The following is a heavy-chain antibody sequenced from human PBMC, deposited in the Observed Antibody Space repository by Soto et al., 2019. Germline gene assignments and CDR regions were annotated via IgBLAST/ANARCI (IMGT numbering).Heavy chain of an antibody. CDR3: ARRVVVAATYEGYFDY. V-gene: IGHV3-33*01. CDR1: GFTFSSYG. Sequence: GGSLRLSCAASGFTFSSYGMHWVRQAPGKGLEWVAVIWYDGSNKYYADSVKGRFTISRDNSKNTLYLQMNSLRAEDTAVYYCARRVVVAATYEGYFDYWGQGTLVTVSS. CDR2: IWYDGSNK. J-gene: IGHJ4*02. D-gene: IGHD2-15*01.